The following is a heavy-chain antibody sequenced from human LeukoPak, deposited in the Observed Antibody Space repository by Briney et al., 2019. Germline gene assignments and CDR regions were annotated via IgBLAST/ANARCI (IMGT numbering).Heavy chain of an antibody. CDR3: ARDQAAGSYFDY. CDR2: ISSSSSYI. Sequence: PGGSLRLSCAASGFTFSSYSVNWVRQAPGKGLEWVSSISSSSSYIYYADSVRGRFTISRDNAKNSLYLQRNSLRAEDTAVYYCARDQAAGSYFDYWGQGTLVTVSS. CDR1: GFTFSSYS. V-gene: IGHV3-21*01. D-gene: IGHD6-13*01. J-gene: IGHJ4*02.